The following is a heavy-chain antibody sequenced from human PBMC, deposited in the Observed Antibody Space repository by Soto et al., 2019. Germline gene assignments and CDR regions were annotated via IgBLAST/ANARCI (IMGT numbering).Heavy chain of an antibody. J-gene: IGHJ3*02. CDR3: AGGLVERATLNAFDI. V-gene: IGHV5-10-1*01. Sequence: GESLKISCKGSGYSFTSYWISWVRQMPGKGLEWMGRIDPSDSYTTYSPSFQCHVTISADKSISTDYLQWSSLKASDTAMYYCAGGLVERATLNAFDISCQGTMVTVSS. D-gene: IGHD2-2*01. CDR2: IDPSDSYT. CDR1: GYSFTSYW.